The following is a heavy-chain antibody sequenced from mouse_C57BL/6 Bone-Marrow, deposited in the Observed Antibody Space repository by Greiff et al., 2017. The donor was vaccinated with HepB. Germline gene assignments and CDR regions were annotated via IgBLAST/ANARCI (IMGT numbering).Heavy chain of an antibody. Sequence: QVQLKESGAELARPGASVKMSCKASGYTFTSYTMHWVKQRPGQGLEWIGYINPSSGYTKYNQKFKDKATLTADKSSSTAYMQLSSLTSEDSAVYYCARSGVYGSYYFDYWGQGTTLTVSS. V-gene: IGHV1-4*01. CDR2: INPSSGYT. CDR1: GYTFTSYT. D-gene: IGHD1-1*01. CDR3: ARSGVYGSYYFDY. J-gene: IGHJ2*01.